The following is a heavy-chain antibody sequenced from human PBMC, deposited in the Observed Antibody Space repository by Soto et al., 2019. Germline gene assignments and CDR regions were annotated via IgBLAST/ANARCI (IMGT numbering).Heavy chain of an antibody. CDR1: GFTFSSYA. CDR3: ARDVGCSGGSCLLTDYYYTVGV. V-gene: IGHV3-30-3*01. Sequence: GGSLRLSCAASGFTFSSYAMHWVRQAPGKGLEWVAVISYDGSNKYYADSVKGRFTISRDNSKNTLYLQMNSLRAEDTAVYYCARDVGCSGGSCLLTDYYYTVGVWGQGTTVTVSS. D-gene: IGHD2-15*01. CDR2: ISYDGSNK. J-gene: IGHJ6*02.